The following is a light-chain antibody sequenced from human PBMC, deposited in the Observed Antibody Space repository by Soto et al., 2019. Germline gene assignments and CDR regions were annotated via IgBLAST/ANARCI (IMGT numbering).Light chain of an antibody. V-gene: IGLV2-8*01. J-gene: IGLJ2*01. Sequence: FVLTQPPSASGSPGQSVTISCTGTSSDVGGYNYVSWYQQHPGKAPKLMIYEVSRRPSGVPDRFSGSKSGNTASLTVSGLQAEDEADYYCSSYAGSNNLLFGGGTKLTVL. CDR2: EVS. CDR3: SSYAGSNNLL. CDR1: SSDVGGYNY.